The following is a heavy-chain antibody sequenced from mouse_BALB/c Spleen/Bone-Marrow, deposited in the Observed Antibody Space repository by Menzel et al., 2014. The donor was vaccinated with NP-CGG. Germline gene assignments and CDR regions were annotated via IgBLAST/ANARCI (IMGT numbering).Heavy chain of an antibody. CDR1: GFTLSNYA. V-gene: IGHV5-9-3*01. Sequence: EVKLMESGGGLVSPGGSLKLSCAASGFTLSNYAMSWVRQTPEKRLEWVATVSSGGSFTYYPDSVKGRFTISRDSAKXTLYLQMSSLRSEDTAMYYCARHGDNYVFDYWGQGTTLTVSS. CDR3: ARHGDNYVFDY. CDR2: VSSGGSFT. D-gene: IGHD1-3*01. J-gene: IGHJ2*01.